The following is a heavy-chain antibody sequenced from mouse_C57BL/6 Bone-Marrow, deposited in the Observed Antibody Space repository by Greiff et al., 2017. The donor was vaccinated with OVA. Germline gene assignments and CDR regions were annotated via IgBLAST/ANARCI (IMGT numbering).Heavy chain of an antibody. D-gene: IGHD4-1*01. Sequence: QVQLQQSGAELARPGASVKLSCKASGYTFTSYGISWVKQRPGQGLEWIGEIYPRSGNTYYNEKFKGKATLTADKSSSTAYMELRSLTSEDSAVYFCARCWDWYFDVWGTGTTVTVSS. J-gene: IGHJ1*03. CDR3: ARCWDWYFDV. CDR1: GYTFTSYG. V-gene: IGHV1-81*01. CDR2: IYPRSGNT.